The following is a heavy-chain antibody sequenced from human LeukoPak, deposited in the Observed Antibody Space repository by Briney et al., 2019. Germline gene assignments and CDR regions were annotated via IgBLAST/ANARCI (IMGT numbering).Heavy chain of an antibody. Sequence: PGGSLRLSCAASGFTFSSYWMHWVRQAPGKGLAWVSRINSDGSSTSYADSVKGRFTISRDNAKNTLYLQMNSLRAEDTAVYYCARESVREGAFDIWGQGTMVTVSS. CDR2: INSDGSST. CDR1: GFTFSSYW. V-gene: IGHV3-74*01. CDR3: ARESVREGAFDI. J-gene: IGHJ3*02. D-gene: IGHD3-10*01.